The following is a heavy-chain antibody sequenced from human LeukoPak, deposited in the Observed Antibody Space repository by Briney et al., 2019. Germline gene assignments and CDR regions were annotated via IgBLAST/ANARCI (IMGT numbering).Heavy chain of an antibody. J-gene: IGHJ4*02. CDR2: IRSSSSYV. D-gene: IGHD6-13*01. CDR3: ARDYTIAAAGTGFNFDY. CDR1: GFTFSSYS. Sequence: GGSLRLSCAASGFTFSSYSMNWVRQAPGKGLEWVSSIRSSSSYVYYADSVKGRFTISRDNAKNLLYLQMNSLRAEDTAVYYCARDYTIAAAGTGFNFDYWGQGTLVTVSS. V-gene: IGHV3-21*01.